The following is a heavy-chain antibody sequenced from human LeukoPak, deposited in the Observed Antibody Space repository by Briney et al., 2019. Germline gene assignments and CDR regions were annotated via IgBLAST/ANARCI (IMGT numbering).Heavy chain of an antibody. D-gene: IGHD2-2*01. CDR3: AKLYCSSTTCYRKFSDY. CDR1: GFTVSSYY. CDR2: IYSGDST. Sequence: PGGSLRLSCAASGFTVSSYYMSWVRQAPGKGLEWVSVIYSGDSTYYADSVEGRFTISRDNSKNTVYLQMNNLRAEDTAVYFCAKLYCSSTTCYRKFSDYWGQGILVTVSS. V-gene: IGHV3-53*01. J-gene: IGHJ4*02.